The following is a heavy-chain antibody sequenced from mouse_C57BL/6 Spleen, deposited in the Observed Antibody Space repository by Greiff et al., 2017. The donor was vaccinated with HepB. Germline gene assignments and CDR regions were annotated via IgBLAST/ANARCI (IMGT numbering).Heavy chain of an antibody. J-gene: IGHJ4*01. V-gene: IGHV1-69*01. CDR1: GYTFTSYW. Sequence: VQLQQPGAELVMPGASVKLSCKASGYTFTSYWMHWVKQRPGQGLEWIGEIDPSDSYTNYNQKFKGKSTLTVDKSSSTAYMQLSSLTSEDSAVYYCARRGVRSLYAMDYWGQGTSVTVSS. CDR2: IDPSDSYT. CDR3: ARRGVRSLYAMDY. D-gene: IGHD1-1*01.